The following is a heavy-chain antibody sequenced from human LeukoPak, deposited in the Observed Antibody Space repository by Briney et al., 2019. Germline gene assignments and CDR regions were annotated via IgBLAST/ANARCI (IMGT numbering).Heavy chain of an antibody. CDR3: ARVTGYMIEDYFDY. CDR1: GGSISSYY. CDR2: IYYSGST. V-gene: IGHV4-59*01. J-gene: IGHJ4*02. Sequence: SETLSLTCTVSGGSISSYYWSWIRQPPGKGLEWIGYIYYSGSTNYNPSLRSRVTISVDTSKNQFSLRLSSMTAADTAVYYCARVTGYMIEDYFDYWGQGTLVTVSS. D-gene: IGHD3-22*01.